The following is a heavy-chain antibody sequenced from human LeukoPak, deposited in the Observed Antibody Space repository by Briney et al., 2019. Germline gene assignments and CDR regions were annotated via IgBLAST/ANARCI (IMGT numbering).Heavy chain of an antibody. J-gene: IGHJ4*02. Sequence: PGGSLRLSCAASGFTFSSYAMHWVRQAPGKGLEWVAVISYDGSNKYYADSVKGRFTISRDNSKNTLYLQMNSLRAEDTAVYYCTTGLHDSGASYFAVYFDYWGQGSLVTVSS. V-gene: IGHV3-30-3*01. CDR3: TTGLHDSGASYFAVYFDY. CDR1: GFTFSSYA. D-gene: IGHD3-22*01. CDR2: ISYDGSNK.